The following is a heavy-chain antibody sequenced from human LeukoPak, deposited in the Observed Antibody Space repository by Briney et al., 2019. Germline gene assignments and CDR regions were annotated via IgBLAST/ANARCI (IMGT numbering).Heavy chain of an antibody. D-gene: IGHD1-26*01. Sequence: QPGGSLRLSCAVSAFSFSSYEMNWVRQAPGKGLEWVSYISSSGSAIYHADSVKGRFTISRDNAKNSLFLQMNSLRAEDTAAYYCARRSHYFYYAMDVWGQGTTVTVSS. V-gene: IGHV3-48*03. CDR3: ARRSHYFYYAMDV. J-gene: IGHJ6*02. CDR1: AFSFSSYE. CDR2: ISSSGSAI.